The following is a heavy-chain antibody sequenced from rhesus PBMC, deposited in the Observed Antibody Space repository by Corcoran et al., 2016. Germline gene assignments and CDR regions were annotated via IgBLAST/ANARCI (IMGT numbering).Heavy chain of an antibody. CDR1: GFSISTTGKG. V-gene: IGHV2-95*01. CDR2: IYWNDSK. D-gene: IGHD4-11*01. CDR3: ARVVNNYDDAFDF. J-gene: IGHJ3*01. Sequence: QVILKESGPALVKPTQTLTLTCTFSGFSISTTGKGVGWIRQPPGKALEWLTNIYWNDSKYYSTSLKSRLTLSKDPAKNQVVLTRTNMDPVDTATYYCARVVNNYDDAFDFWGQGLRVTVSS.